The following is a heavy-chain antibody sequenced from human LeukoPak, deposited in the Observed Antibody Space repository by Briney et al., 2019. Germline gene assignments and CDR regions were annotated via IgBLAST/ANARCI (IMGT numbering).Heavy chain of an antibody. CDR3: AHSDMVRGVIGSCYYGMDV. CDR1: GGTFSSYA. J-gene: IGHJ6*02. D-gene: IGHD3-10*01. CDR2: IIPIFGTA. V-gene: IGHV1-69*01. Sequence: ASVKVSCKASGGTFSSYAIRSVRQAPGQGLEWMGGIIPIFGTADYAQKFQGRVTITADESTSTAYMELSSLRSKDTAVYYCAHSDMVRGVIGSCYYGMDVWGQGTTVTISS.